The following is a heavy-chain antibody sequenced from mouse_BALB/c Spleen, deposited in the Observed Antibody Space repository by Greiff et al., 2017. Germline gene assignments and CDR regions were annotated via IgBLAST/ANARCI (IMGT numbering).Heavy chain of an antibody. CDR1: GYTFTSYY. Sequence: QVQLQQSGPELVKPGASVKMSCKASGYTFTSYYIHWVKQRPGQGLEWIGWIYPGNVNTKYNEKFKGKATLTADKSSSTAYMQLSSLTSEDSAVYVCARSGTVYAMDYWGQGTSVTVSS. V-gene: IGHV1S56*01. D-gene: IGHD4-1*01. CDR3: ARSGTVYAMDY. J-gene: IGHJ4*01. CDR2: IYPGNVNT.